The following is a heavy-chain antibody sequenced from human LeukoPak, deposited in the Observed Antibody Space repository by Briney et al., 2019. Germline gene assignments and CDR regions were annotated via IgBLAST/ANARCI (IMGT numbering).Heavy chain of an antibody. V-gene: IGHV3-21*01. CDR1: GFTFSSYS. D-gene: IGHD6-13*01. Sequence: PGGSLRLSCAASGFTFSSYSMNWVRQAPGKGLEWVSSISSSSSHIYYADSVKGRFTISRDNAKNSLYLQMNSLRAEDTAVYYCARRWVYSSSSLDYWGQGTLVTVSS. CDR2: ISSSSSHI. J-gene: IGHJ4*02. CDR3: ARRWVYSSSSLDY.